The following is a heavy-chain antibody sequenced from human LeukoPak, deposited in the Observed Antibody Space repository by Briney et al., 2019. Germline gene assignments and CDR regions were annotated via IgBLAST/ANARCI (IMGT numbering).Heavy chain of an antibody. V-gene: IGHV4-31*03. CDR1: GGSISSGGYY. Sequence: SQTLSLTCTVSGGSISSGGYYWSWIRQHPGKGLEWIGYIYYSGSTYYNPSLKSRVTISEDTSKNQFSLKLSSVTAADTAVYYCARATTSTTVTTTVGDWYFDLWGRGTLVTVSS. CDR2: IYYSGST. CDR3: ARATTSTTVTTTVGDWYFDL. D-gene: IGHD4-17*01. J-gene: IGHJ2*01.